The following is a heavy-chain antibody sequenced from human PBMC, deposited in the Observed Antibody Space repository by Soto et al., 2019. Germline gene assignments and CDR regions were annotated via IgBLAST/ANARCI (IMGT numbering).Heavy chain of an antibody. Sequence: QVQLVESGGGVVQPGRSLRLSCAASGFTFSSYAMHWVRQAPGKGLEWVAVISYDGSNKYYADSVKGRFTISRDNSKNTLYLQMNSLIAEDTAVYYWASIWGRYCRSTSCYSVLRSRYYYYGMDVWGQGTTVTVSS. CDR3: ASIWGRYCRSTSCYSVLRSRYYYYGMDV. V-gene: IGHV3-30-3*01. D-gene: IGHD2-2*02. CDR2: ISYDGSNK. J-gene: IGHJ6*02. CDR1: GFTFSSYA.